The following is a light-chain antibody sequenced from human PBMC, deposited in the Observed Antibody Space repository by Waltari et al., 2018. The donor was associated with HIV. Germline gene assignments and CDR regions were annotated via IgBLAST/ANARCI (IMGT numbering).Light chain of an antibody. J-gene: IGLJ3*02. CDR3: LLYMASGRV. V-gene: IGLV8-61*01. Sequence: QTVVTQEPSFSVSPGGTITLTCGLSSGSVSSAYYPSWYQQTTGQPPRTRICNTDTRSCGVPCRVSGSIVGNKAALTITGAQSEYESDYYCLLYMASGRVFGGGTRLTVL. CDR2: NTD. CDR1: SGSVSSAYY.